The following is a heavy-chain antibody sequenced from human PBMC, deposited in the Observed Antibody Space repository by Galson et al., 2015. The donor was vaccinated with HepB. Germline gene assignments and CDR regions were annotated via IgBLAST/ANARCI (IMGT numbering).Heavy chain of an antibody. CDR3: ARDSGYYYDSSGYSY. J-gene: IGHJ4*02. D-gene: IGHD3-22*01. V-gene: IGHV3-21*01. CDR2: ISSSSSYI. Sequence: LRLSCAASGFTFSSYSMNWVRQAPGKGLEWVSSISSSSSYIYYADSVKGRFTISRDNAKNSLYLQMNSLRAEDTAVYYCARDSGYYYDSSGYSYWGQGTLVTVSS. CDR1: GFTFSSYS.